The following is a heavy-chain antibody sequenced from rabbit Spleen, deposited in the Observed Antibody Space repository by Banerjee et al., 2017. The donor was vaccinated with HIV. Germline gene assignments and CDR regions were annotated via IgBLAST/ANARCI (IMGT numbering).Heavy chain of an antibody. J-gene: IGHJ6*01. Sequence: QSLEESGGGLVKPGGSLTLTCTASGFSFGSNDYMSWVRQAPGKGLEWIGYIDPVFGSAYYASWVNGRFTISSHNAQNTMSLHLNSLTAADTATYFCARDAGTSFSTYGMDLWGPGTLVTVS. D-gene: IGHD8-1*01. CDR2: IDPVFGSA. V-gene: IGHV1S40*01. CDR3: ARDAGTSFSTYGMDL. CDR1: GFSFGSNDY.